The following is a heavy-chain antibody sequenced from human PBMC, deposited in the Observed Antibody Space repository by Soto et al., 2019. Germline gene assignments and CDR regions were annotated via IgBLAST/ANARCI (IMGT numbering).Heavy chain of an antibody. D-gene: IGHD3-10*01. CDR1: GFTFSSYW. Sequence: QPGGSLRLSCAASGFTFSSYWMSWVRQAPGKGLEWVANIKQDGSEKYYVDSVKGRFTISRDNSKNTLYLQMNSLRAEDTAVYYCAKDPGLSTLWFGETIYYYGMDVWGQGTTVTVSS. CDR3: AKDPGLSTLWFGETIYYYGMDV. V-gene: IGHV3-7*05. J-gene: IGHJ6*02. CDR2: IKQDGSEK.